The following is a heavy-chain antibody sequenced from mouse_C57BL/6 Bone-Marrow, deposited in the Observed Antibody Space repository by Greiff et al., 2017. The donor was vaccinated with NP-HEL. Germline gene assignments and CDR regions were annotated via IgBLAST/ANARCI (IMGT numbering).Heavy chain of an antibody. CDR2: IHPNSGST. CDR3: ARRELSAGDYAMDY. CDR1: GYTFTSYW. J-gene: IGHJ4*01. Sequence: QVQLQQSGAELVKPGASVKLSCKASGYTFTSYWMHWVKQRPGQGLEWIGMIHPNSGSTNYNEKFKSKATLTVDKSSSTAYMQLSSLTSEDSAVYYCARRELSAGDYAMDYWGQGTSVTVSS. V-gene: IGHV1-64*01.